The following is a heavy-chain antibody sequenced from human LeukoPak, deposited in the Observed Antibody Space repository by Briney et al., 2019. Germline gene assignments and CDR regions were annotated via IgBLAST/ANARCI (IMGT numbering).Heavy chain of an antibody. Sequence: SVKVSCKASGYTFLSFGTNWVREAPGQGLEWMGWISGYNGNTNYAQKLQGRVTMTTDTSTSTAYMELRSLRSDDTAVYYCARWRYFFGSGSYYPEGMDVWGQGTTVTVSS. J-gene: IGHJ6*02. CDR1: GYTFLSFG. V-gene: IGHV1-18*01. CDR3: ARWRYFFGSGSYYPEGMDV. D-gene: IGHD3-10*01. CDR2: ISGYNGNT.